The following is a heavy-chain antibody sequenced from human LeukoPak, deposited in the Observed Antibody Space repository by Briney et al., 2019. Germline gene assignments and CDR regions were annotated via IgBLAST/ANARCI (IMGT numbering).Heavy chain of an antibody. D-gene: IGHD5-24*01. CDR1: GGSISSSSYY. V-gene: IGHV4-39*01. J-gene: IGHJ5*01. Sequence: SETLSLTCIVSGGSISSSSYYWGWIRQSPGKGLEWIGSIYYSGSSSYYNPSLKSRVTISVDTSKNQFSLKLDSVTAEDTAVYYCARHSQMGIFDFWGQGTLVTVSS. CDR3: ARHSQMGIFDF. CDR2: IYYSGSSS.